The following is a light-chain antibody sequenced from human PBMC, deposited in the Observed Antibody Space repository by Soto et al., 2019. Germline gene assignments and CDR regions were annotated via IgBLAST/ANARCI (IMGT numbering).Light chain of an antibody. CDR1: QTISSW. CDR3: QHYNSYSEA. V-gene: IGKV1-5*03. Sequence: DIQMTQSPSTLSGSVGDRVTITCRASQTISSWLAWYQQKPGKAPKLLIYKASTLKSGVTSRFSGSGSGTEFTLTISSLQPDDFATYYCQHYNSYSEAFGQGPKVEL. J-gene: IGKJ1*01. CDR2: KAS.